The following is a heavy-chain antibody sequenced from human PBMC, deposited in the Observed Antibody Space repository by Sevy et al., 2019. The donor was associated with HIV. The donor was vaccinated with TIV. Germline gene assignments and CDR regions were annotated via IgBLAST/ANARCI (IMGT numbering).Heavy chain of an antibody. V-gene: IGHV4-39*01. CDR3: ARGLNYYYYGMDV. D-gene: IGHD5-12*01. J-gene: IGHJ6*02. Sequence: SETLSLTCTVSGGSISSSSYYWGWIRQPPGKGLEWIGSIYYSGGPYYNPSLKSRVTTSVDTSKNQFSLRLSSVTAADTAVYYCARGLNYYYYGMDVWGQGTTVTVSS. CDR1: GGSISSSSYY. CDR2: IYYSGGP.